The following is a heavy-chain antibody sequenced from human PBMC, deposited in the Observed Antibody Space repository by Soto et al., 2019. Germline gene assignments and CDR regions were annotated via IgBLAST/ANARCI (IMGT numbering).Heavy chain of an antibody. CDR3: AREARTLEWYVDV. CDR1: GYSINNDYY. Sequence: SETLSLTCAVSGYSINNDYYWGWIQQPPGRGLEYIGSIYRSGSTYYSPSLKSRITISLDTSKNQFSLKLTSVTAADTAVYYCAREARTLEWYVDVWGRGTLVTVS. J-gene: IGHJ2*01. CDR2: IYRSGST. V-gene: IGHV4-38-2*01. D-gene: IGHD6-6*01.